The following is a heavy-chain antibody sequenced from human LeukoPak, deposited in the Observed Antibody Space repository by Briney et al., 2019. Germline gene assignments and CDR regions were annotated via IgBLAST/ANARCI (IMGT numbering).Heavy chain of an antibody. D-gene: IGHD3-16*01. CDR1: GYTFTRYY. V-gene: IGHV1-2*04. J-gene: IGHJ3*01. CDR3: ARVASVRSAFDL. Sequence: ASVKVSCKASGYTFTRYYMHWVRQAPGQGLEWMGWINPNSGGTNYAQKFRGWVTMTRDTSISTAYMELSRLRSDDTAVYYCARVASVRSAFDLWGQGTMVSVSS. CDR2: INPNSGGT.